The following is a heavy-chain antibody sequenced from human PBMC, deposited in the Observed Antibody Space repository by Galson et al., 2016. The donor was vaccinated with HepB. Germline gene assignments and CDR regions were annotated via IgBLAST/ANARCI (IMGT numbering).Heavy chain of an antibody. CDR3: ARDSGDIPENYGMDV. D-gene: IGHD1-26*01. CDR2: FRNTGNT. CDR1: GFTVSAKF. J-gene: IGHJ6*04. V-gene: IGHV3-66*03. Sequence: SLRLSCAASGFTVSAKFMTWVRQAPGKGLEWVSVFRNTGNTYYPDSVKGRFTFSRDSSENTLFLQMNSLRIEDSAVYYCARDSGDIPENYGMDVWGKGTTVTVSS.